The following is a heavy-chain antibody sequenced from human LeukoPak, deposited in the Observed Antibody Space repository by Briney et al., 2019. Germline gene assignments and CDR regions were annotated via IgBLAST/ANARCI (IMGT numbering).Heavy chain of an antibody. D-gene: IGHD2-15*01. CDR1: GGSFSGYY. J-gene: IGHJ6*02. Sequence: SETLSLTCAVYGGSFSGYYWSWIRQPPGKGLEWIGEINHSGSTNYNPSLKSRVTISVDTSKNQFSLKLSSVTAADTAVYYCARGRRVVVAATSYYYYGMDVWGQGTTATVSS. CDR2: INHSGST. V-gene: IGHV4-34*01. CDR3: ARGRRVVVAATSYYYYGMDV.